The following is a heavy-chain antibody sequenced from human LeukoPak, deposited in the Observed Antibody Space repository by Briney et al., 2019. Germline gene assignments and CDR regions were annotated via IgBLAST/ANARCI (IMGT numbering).Heavy chain of an antibody. D-gene: IGHD5-18*01. CDR2: VHTTGGT. J-gene: IGHJ4*02. CDR3: ARVNVDTAMVTFDY. Sequence: KASETLSLTCTVSGGSISGHYWSWIRQPAGKEPEWIGRVHTTGGTNHNPSLKSRLTMSVDTSKNQFSLKLSSVTAADTAVYYCARVNVDTAMVTFDYWGQGTLVTVSS. V-gene: IGHV4-4*07. CDR1: GGSISGHY.